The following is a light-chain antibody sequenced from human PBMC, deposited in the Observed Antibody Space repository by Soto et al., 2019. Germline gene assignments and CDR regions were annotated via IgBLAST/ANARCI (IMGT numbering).Light chain of an antibody. CDR3: QQRSNWLT. CDR1: QTVRNNY. Sequence: EIVLTQSPATLSLSPGERATLSCRASQTVRNNYLAWYQQKPGQAPRLLIYDASNRATGIPARFSGSGSGTDFTLTISSLEPEDFAVYYCQQRSNWLTFGGGTKVDIK. J-gene: IGKJ4*01. CDR2: DAS. V-gene: IGKV3-11*01.